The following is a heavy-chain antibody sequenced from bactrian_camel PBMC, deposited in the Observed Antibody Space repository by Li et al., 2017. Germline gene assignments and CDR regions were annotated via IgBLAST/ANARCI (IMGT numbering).Heavy chain of an antibody. J-gene: IGHJ4*01. D-gene: IGHD2*01. V-gene: IGHV3S54*01. CDR2: VYTGGRPT. CDR1: GYTYHHC. Sequence: HVQLVESGGGSVQAGGSLRLSCVASGYTYHHCMGWFRQAPGEEREGVARVYTGGRPTYYADSVKGGFTISHDSVKSTLDLQMNNLKPEDTAMYYCAAEWEYCGGGSIITPYWGQGTQVTVS. CDR3: AAEWEYCGGGSIITPY.